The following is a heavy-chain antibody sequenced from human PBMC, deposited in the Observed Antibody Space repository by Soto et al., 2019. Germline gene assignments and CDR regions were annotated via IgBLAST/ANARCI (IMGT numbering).Heavy chain of an antibody. V-gene: IGHV1-24*01. CDR3: ATVNLVGATTGY. CDR1: GYTLTELS. D-gene: IGHD1-26*01. CDR2: FDPEDGET. Sequence: ASVKVSCKVSGYTLTELSMHWVRQAPGKGLEWMGGFDPEDGETIYAQKFQGRVTMTEDTSTDTAYMELSSLRSEDTAVYYCATVNLVGATTGYWGQGTLVTVSS. J-gene: IGHJ4*02.